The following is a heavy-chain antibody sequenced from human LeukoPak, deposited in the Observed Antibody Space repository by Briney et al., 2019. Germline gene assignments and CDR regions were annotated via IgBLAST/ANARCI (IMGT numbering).Heavy chain of an antibody. CDR1: GGTFRNYG. Sequence: ASVKVSCKTSGGTFRNYGFTWVRQAPGQGLEWMGGIIPIFGTGKYPQKFQGRVTVIADEFTSTAYMELSSLRSEDTAVYYCASRYCSGGSCFSRDYYYYYMDVWGKGTTVTVSS. J-gene: IGHJ6*03. V-gene: IGHV1-69*13. CDR3: ASRYCSGGSCFSRDYYYYYMDV. D-gene: IGHD2-15*01. CDR2: IIPIFGTG.